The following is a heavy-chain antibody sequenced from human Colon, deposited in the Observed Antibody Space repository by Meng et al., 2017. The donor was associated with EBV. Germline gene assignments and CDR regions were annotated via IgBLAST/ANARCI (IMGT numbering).Heavy chain of an antibody. V-gene: IGHV6-1*01. CDR1: GDSVDSTGAA. CDR2: TYYRSKWHN. Sequence: QAQLQQAGRRLEKPPQTLSPTRAISGDSVDSTGAAWNWIRQFPARCLEWLGRTYYRSKWHNYYAVSVKGRIAINPDTSKNKFFLQLNSVTPEDTAVYYCARDYGTSRPFEYWGQGSLVTVSS. CDR3: ARDYGTSRPFEY. D-gene: IGHD1/OR15-1a*01. J-gene: IGHJ4*02.